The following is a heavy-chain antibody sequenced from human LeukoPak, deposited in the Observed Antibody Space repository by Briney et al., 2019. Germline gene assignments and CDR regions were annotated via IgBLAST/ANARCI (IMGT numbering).Heavy chain of an antibody. CDR2: IGAILGTA. CDR1: GCSFSTYR. D-gene: IGHD6-13*01. V-gene: IGHV1-69*08. Sequence: EAAVKVSCKASGCSFSTYRNSWVRQAPGQALEWVGMIGAILGTANYSQKFDVKVPITAVRATTKASMELISQRSEDTAVYYCARVRQTSSWHYYFDYWGQGTLVTVSS. J-gene: IGHJ4*02. CDR3: ARVRQTSSWHYYFDY.